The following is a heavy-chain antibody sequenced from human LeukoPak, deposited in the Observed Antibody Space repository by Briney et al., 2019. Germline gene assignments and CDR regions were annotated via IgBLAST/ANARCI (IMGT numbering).Heavy chain of an antibody. D-gene: IGHD3-22*01. J-gene: IGHJ4*02. Sequence: GGSLRLFCAASGFTFSSYSMNWVRQAPGKGLEWVSSISSSSSYIYYADSVKGRFTISRDNAKSSLYLQMNSLRAEDTAVYYCARDPHYYDSSGDYGNYFDYWGQGTLVTVSS. CDR3: ARDPHYYDSSGDYGNYFDY. CDR2: ISSSSSYI. CDR1: GFTFSSYS. V-gene: IGHV3-21*01.